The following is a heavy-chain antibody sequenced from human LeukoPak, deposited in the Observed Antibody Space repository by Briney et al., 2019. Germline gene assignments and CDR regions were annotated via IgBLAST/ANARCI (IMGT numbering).Heavy chain of an antibody. CDR1: GGSISSSNW. CDR2: IYYSGST. Sequence: SETLSLTCAVSGGSISSSNWWSWVRQPPGEGLEWIGYIYYSGSTNYNPSLKSRVTISVDTSKNQFSLKLSSVTAADTAVYYCARVRGYSSFTDFDYWGQGTLVTVSS. D-gene: IGHD6-6*01. V-gene: IGHV4-4*02. CDR3: ARVRGYSSFTDFDY. J-gene: IGHJ4*02.